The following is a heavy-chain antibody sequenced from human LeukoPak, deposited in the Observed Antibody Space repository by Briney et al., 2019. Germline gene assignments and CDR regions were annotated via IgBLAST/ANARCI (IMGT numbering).Heavy chain of an antibody. CDR3: ARDLGDSSGYYHDY. D-gene: IGHD3-22*01. CDR1: GGSISSSSYY. Sequence: SSETLSLTCTVSGGSISSSSYYWDWIRQPPGKGLEWIGSIYYSGSTYYNPSLKSRVTISVDTSKNQFSLKLSSVTAADTAVYYCARDLGDSSGYYHDYWGQGTLVTVSS. J-gene: IGHJ4*02. CDR2: IYYSGST. V-gene: IGHV4-39*07.